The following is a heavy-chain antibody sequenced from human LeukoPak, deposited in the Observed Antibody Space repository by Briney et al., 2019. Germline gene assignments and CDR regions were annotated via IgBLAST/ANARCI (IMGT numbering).Heavy chain of an antibody. Sequence: SETLSLTCTVSGGSINTSPYYWGWVRQPPEKGLEWLGSISYSGTAYYNPSLGSRVTVSGDTSKNQFSLNLNSVTAADTAVYYCVRVRTGSISDHWGQGILVIVSS. CDR3: VRVRTGSISDH. V-gene: IGHV4-39*07. CDR2: ISYSGTA. CDR1: GGSINTSPYY. D-gene: IGHD2-8*02. J-gene: IGHJ4*02.